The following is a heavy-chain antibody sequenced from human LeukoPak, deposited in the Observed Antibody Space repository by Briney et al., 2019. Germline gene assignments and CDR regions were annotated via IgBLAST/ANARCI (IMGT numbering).Heavy chain of an antibody. V-gene: IGHV1-2*02. CDR1: GYTFTGYY. J-gene: IGHJ6*03. Sequence: ASVKVSCKASGYTFTGYYMHWVRQAPGQGLEWMGWINPNSGGTNYAQKFQGRVTMTRDTSISTAYMELSRLRSDDTAVYYCAGRHGDYTGYYYYYMDVWGKGTTVTVSS. CDR3: AGRHGDYTGYYYYYMDV. CDR2: INPNSGGT. D-gene: IGHD4-17*01.